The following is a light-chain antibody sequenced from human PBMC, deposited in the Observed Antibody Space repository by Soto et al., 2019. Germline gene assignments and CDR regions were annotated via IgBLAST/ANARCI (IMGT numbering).Light chain of an antibody. V-gene: IGKV1-6*01. J-gene: IGKJ2*01. CDR1: QGIRND. Sequence: AIQLTQSPSSLSASVGDRVTITCRASQGIRNDLGWYQQKPGKAPELLIYAASSLQSGVPSRFSGSGSVTDFSLTISSLQPEDFATYYCLQDYNYPYTFGQGTKLEIK. CDR3: LQDYNYPYT. CDR2: AAS.